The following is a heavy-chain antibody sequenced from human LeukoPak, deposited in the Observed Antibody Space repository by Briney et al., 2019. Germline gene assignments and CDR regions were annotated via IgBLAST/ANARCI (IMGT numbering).Heavy chain of an antibody. D-gene: IGHD6-13*01. Sequence: PSETLSLTCTVSGGSISSSSYYWGWIRQPPGKGLEWIGSIYYSGSTYYNPSLKSRVTISVDTSKNQFSLKLSSVTAADTAVYYCARLGMAAAGAGWFDPWGQGTLVTVSS. CDR1: GGSISSSSYY. CDR3: ARLGMAAAGAGWFDP. CDR2: IYYSGST. J-gene: IGHJ5*02. V-gene: IGHV4-39*01.